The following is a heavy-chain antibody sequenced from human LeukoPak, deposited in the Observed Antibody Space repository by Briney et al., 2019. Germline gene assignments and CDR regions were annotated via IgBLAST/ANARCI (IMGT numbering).Heavy chain of an antibody. V-gene: IGHV3-23*01. CDR3: AKDPGPGYYYDSSGYYPHDY. J-gene: IGHJ4*02. Sequence: GGSLRLSCAASGFTSRRYAMTWVRQAPGKGLEWVSDISDSGGRTLYADSVKGRFTVSRDNSKNTVYLQMNNLRVEDTAVYYCAKDPGPGYYYDSSGYYPHDYWGQGTLVTVSS. D-gene: IGHD3-22*01. CDR1: GFTSRRYA. CDR2: ISDSGGRT.